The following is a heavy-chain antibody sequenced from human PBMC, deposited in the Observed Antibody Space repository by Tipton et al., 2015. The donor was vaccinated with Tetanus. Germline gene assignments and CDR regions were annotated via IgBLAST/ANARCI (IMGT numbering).Heavy chain of an antibody. CDR1: GVSISSSGYY. CDR3: ARLWGYYYDSSGYPDF. D-gene: IGHD3-22*01. J-gene: IGHJ4*02. Sequence: TLSLTCYVSGVSISSSGYYWGWFRQPPGKGLEWTGDIYYTGNTNYSPSLRIRITMSVDRSKNQFSLKLNFVTAADTAVYYCARLWGYYYDSSGYPDFWGQGTLVTVSS. V-gene: IGHV4-39*01. CDR2: IYYTGNT.